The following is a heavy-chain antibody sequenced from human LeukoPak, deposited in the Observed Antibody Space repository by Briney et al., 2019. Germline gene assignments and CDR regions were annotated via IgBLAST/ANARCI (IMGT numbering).Heavy chain of an antibody. J-gene: IGHJ4*01. Sequence: GGSLRLSCAASGFTFDDYGTSWVRQAPGKGLEWVSGINWNGGSTGYADSVKGRFTISRDNAKNSLYLQMNSLRAEDTAVYYCARDHSSGWSDYWGQGTLVTVSS. CDR2: INWNGGST. CDR3: ARDHSSGWSDY. V-gene: IGHV3-20*04. CDR1: GFTFDDYG. D-gene: IGHD6-19*01.